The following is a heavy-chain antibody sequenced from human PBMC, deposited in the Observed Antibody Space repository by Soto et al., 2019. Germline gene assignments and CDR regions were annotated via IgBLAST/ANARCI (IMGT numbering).Heavy chain of an antibody. D-gene: IGHD3-16*02. CDR1: GFILSDYT. Sequence: GSLRLSCVASGFILSDYTMNWVRQAPGKGLEWVSLISSSSSFIYYPDSVKGRFTISRDNAKNSLFLQMNSLRAEDAAVYYCARVGHTTSIVAHGTGGDHWGQGTLVTVSS. CDR3: ARVGHTTSIVAHGTGGDH. V-gene: IGHV3-21*01. CDR2: ISSSSSFI. J-gene: IGHJ4*02.